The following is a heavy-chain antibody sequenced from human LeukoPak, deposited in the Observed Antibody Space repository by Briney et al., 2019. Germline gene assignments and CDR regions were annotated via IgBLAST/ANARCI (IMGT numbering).Heavy chain of an antibody. Sequence: PGGSLRLSCAASGFTFSSYWMTWLRQAPGKGLEWVATIKADGGDQYYVDSLRGRFTISRDNAKNSLYLQMNNLTAEDTAVYYCARDRSRFGYWGQGTLVTVFS. CDR2: IKADGGDQ. CDR3: ARDRSRFGY. J-gene: IGHJ4*02. V-gene: IGHV3-7*01. D-gene: IGHD6-6*01. CDR1: GFTFSSYW.